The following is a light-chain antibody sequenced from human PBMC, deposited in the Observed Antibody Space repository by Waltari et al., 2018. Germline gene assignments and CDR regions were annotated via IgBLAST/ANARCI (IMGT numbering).Light chain of an antibody. CDR2: DDS. CDR3: QVWDNSSDPYVV. CDR1: NIGGKS. J-gene: IGLJ2*01. Sequence: SYLLTQPPSVSVAPGATAKITCGGNNIGGKSVHWYQQKPGQAPVLVIFDDSDRPSGIPERFSGSNSGNTATLTITRVEAGDEADYYCQVWDNSSDPYVVFGGGTKLTVL. V-gene: IGLV3-21*04.